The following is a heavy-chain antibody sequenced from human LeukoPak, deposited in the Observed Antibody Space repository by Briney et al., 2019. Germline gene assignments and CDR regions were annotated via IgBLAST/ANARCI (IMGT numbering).Heavy chain of an antibody. CDR2: IYPGDSDT. J-gene: IGHJ4*02. CDR3: ARHVGQGYYGSGSPLDY. D-gene: IGHD3-10*01. V-gene: IGHV5-51*01. CDR1: GYSFTSYW. Sequence: GESLKISCKGSGYSFTSYWIGWVRQLPGKGLEWMGIIYPGDSDTRYSPSFQGQVTISADKSISTAYLQWSSLKASDTAMYYCARHVGQGYYGSGSPLDYWGQGTLVTVSS.